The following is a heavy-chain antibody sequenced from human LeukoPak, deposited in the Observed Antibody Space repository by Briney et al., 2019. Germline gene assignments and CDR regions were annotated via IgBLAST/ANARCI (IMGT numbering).Heavy chain of an antibody. CDR1: RFTLSSYW. D-gene: IGHD3-10*02. CDR3: ATDDHVNWHHY. V-gene: IGHV3-7*01. CDR2: INQEGSQK. Sequence: GGSLRLSCEASRFTLSSYWMSWVRQAPGKGLEWVANINQEGSQKHYVDSVKGRFTISRDNAKNSLYLQMTSLRAEDTAVYYCATDDHVNWHHYWGQGTLVTASS. J-gene: IGHJ4*02.